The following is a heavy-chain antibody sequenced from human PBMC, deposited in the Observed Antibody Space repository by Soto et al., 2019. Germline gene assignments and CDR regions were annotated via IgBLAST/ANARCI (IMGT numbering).Heavy chain of an antibody. CDR3: ARHRNWNYGFDY. CDR1: GDNFPSYW. V-gene: IGHV5-10-1*01. D-gene: IGHD1-7*01. Sequence: DSLKISCKCSGDNFPSYWISWVRQMPGKGLEWMGRICPSDSYTNYSPSFRGHVTITIDKSISTAYLQWSSLKASDTAIYSCARHRNWNYGFDYWGQGTLDTVSS. CDR2: ICPSDSYT. J-gene: IGHJ4*02.